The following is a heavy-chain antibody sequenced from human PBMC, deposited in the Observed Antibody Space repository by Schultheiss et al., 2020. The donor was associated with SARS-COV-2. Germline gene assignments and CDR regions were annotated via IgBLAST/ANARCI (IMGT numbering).Heavy chain of an antibody. D-gene: IGHD2-2*01. V-gene: IGHV3-21*01. CDR2: ISSSSSYI. J-gene: IGHJ6*02. CDR1: GFTFSSYA. CDR3: ARIVPAAMANYYYYGMDV. Sequence: GGSLRLSCAASGFTFSSYAMSWVRQAPGKGLEWVSSISSSSSYIYYADSVKGRFTISRDNAKNSLYLQMNSLRAEDTAVYYCARIVPAAMANYYYYGMDVWGQGTTVTVSS.